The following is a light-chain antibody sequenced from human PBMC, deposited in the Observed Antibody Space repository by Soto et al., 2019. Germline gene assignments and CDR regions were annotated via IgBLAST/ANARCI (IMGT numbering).Light chain of an antibody. CDR3: MQSTLLPPT. CDR1: QSLLHITGETF. V-gene: IGKV2D-29*02. J-gene: IGKJ5*01. Sequence: VMTQTPLSLSVAPGQPASISCKSSQSLLHITGETFLFWYLQKPGQSPQLLIYEVSTRVSGVPDRFSGSGSGTDFTLEISRVETDDVGIYYCMQSTLLPPTFGQGALLEVK. CDR2: EVS.